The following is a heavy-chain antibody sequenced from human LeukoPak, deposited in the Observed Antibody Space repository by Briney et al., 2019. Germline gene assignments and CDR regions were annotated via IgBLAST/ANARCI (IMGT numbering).Heavy chain of an antibody. CDR1: GFTFGDYV. CDR2: IRTKAYGGTT. CDR3: TRYGSGTYLRFDY. V-gene: IGHV3-49*04. Sequence: GGSLRLSCTGSGFTFGDYVMSWVRQAPGKGLEWVAFIRTKAYGGTTEYAASVKGRFTISRDDSKSIAYLQMNSLKTEDTAVYYCTRYGSGTYLRFDYWGQGTLVTVSS. D-gene: IGHD3-10*01. J-gene: IGHJ4*02.